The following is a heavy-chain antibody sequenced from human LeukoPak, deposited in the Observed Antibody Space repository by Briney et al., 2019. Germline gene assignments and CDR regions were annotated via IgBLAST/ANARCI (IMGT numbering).Heavy chain of an antibody. V-gene: IGHV3-23*01. Sequence: GGSLRLSCAASGFTFGSYAMTWVRQAPGKGLEWVSHISGSGGNTYHADSVKGRFTISRDNSKNTLYLQMNSLRAEDTAVYYCAKGGNYDISSRVDYWGQGTLVTASS. J-gene: IGHJ4*02. D-gene: IGHD3-9*01. CDR2: ISGSGGNT. CDR3: AKGGNYDISSRVDY. CDR1: GFTFGSYA.